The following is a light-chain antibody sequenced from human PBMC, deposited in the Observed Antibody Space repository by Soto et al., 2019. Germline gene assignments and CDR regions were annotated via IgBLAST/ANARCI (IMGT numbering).Light chain of an antibody. Sequence: EIVLTQPPGPLSVSPGDRVTLSCRASQTVNNNYLAWYQQKPGQAPRLLIYGASTPATGTPARFSGSGSGTDFTLTVSRLEPEDFAVYCCQQYGGSAPWTFGPGTKVDMK. V-gene: IGKV3-20*01. CDR2: GAS. CDR1: QTVNNNY. J-gene: IGKJ1*01. CDR3: QQYGGSAPWT.